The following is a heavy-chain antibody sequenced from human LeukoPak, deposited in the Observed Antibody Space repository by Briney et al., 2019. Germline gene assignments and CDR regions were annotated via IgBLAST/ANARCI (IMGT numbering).Heavy chain of an antibody. CDR1: GYSFSSGYN. D-gene: IGHD1-26*01. J-gene: IGHJ4*02. Sequence: SETLSLTCAVSGYSFSSGYNRGWIRQPPGKGLEWIGSIYHSGSTYYNPSLKSRVTISVDTYTNQFSLKLSCVTAAATAEYYCARLAQWGPYYFDYWGQGTLVTVSS. CDR2: IYHSGST. V-gene: IGHV4-38-2*01. CDR3: ARLAQWGPYYFDY.